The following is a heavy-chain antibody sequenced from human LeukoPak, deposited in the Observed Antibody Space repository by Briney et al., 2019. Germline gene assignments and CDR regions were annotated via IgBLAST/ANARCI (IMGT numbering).Heavy chain of an antibody. CDR3: ARPNRGALFDY. D-gene: IGHD1-14*01. J-gene: IGHJ4*02. Sequence: PGGSPQISCQGSGCIYTNYWIGRVRQLPGKGEEGMGIIYPGDSNTNYSPSFQGQVTISADKSITTSYLQWSSLEASDTAMYYCARPNRGALFDYWGQGTLVTVSS. CDR1: GCIYTNYW. V-gene: IGHV5-51*01. CDR2: IYPGDSNT.